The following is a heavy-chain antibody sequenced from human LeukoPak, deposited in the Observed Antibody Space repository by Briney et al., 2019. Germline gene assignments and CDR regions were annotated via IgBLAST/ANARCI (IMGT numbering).Heavy chain of an antibody. J-gene: IGHJ4*02. Sequence: ASVKVSCKASGYTFSDFTDYHLHWVRQAPGQGLEWMGWINPNSGGTNYAQKFQGRVTMTRDTSISTAYMELSRLRSDDTAVYCCARGDFWSGYGDYWGQGTLVTVSS. V-gene: IGHV1-2*02. CDR3: ARGDFWSGYGDY. CDR2: INPNSGGT. CDR1: GYTFSDFTDYH. D-gene: IGHD3-3*01.